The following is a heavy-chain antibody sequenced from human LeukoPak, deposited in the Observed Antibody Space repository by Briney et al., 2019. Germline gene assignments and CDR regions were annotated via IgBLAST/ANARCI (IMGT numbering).Heavy chain of an antibody. CDR3: ARGRDGDSPPFDY. J-gene: IGHJ4*02. V-gene: IGHV1-18*04. CDR2: ISAYSGNT. Sequence: GASVKVSCKASGYTFTSYGISWVRRAPGQGLEWMGWISAYSGNTNYAQKLQGRVSMTTDTSTTTAYMELRSLRSDDTALYYCARGRDGDSPPFDYWGQGTLVTVSS. D-gene: IGHD4-17*01. CDR1: GYTFTSYG.